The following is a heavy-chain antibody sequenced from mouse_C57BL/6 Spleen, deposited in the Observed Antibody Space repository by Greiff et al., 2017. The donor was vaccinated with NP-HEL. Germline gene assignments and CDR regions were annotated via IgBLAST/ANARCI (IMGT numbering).Heavy chain of an antibody. CDR3: ARLYYGSSHYYAMDY. J-gene: IGHJ4*01. D-gene: IGHD1-1*01. V-gene: IGHV3-8*01. CDR1: GYSITSDY. Sequence: EVMLVESGPGLAKPSQTLSLTCSVTGYSITSDYLNWIRNFPGNKLEYMGYISYSGSTYYNPSLKSRISITRDTSKNQYYLQLKSMTTEDTATYYSARLYYGSSHYYAMDYWGQGTSVTVSS. CDR2: ISYSGST.